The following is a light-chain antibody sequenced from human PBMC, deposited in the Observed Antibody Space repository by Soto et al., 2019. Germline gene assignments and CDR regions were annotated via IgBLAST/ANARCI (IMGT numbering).Light chain of an antibody. CDR2: EGS. Sequence: QSVLTQPASVSGSPGQSITISCTGTSSDVGSYNLVSWYQQHPGKAPKLMIYEGSKRPSGVSNRFSGSKSGNTASLTISGLQAEDEADYYFCSYAGSSTVVFGGGTKAHRP. J-gene: IGLJ2*01. CDR1: SSDVGSYNL. CDR3: CSYAGSSTVV. V-gene: IGLV2-23*01.